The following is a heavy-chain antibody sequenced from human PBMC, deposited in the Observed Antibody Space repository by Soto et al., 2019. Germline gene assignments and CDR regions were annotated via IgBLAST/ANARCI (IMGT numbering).Heavy chain of an antibody. V-gene: IGHV4-30-4*08. CDR1: GGSISRGEYY. Sequence: LFPTCSVSGGSISRGEYYWNWIRPHPGKGPEWIGYVYYSGSTHYNPSLKSRMTISLDKSKNQFSLKLGSVTAADTAVYFCAREYSSREYYFYYGMDVWGQGTTVTVSS. J-gene: IGHJ6*01. CDR3: AREYSSREYYFYYGMDV. CDR2: VYYSGST. D-gene: IGHD6-6*01.